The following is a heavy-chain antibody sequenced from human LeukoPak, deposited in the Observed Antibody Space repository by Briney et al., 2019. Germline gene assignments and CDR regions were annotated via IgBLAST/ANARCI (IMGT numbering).Heavy chain of an antibody. CDR1: GFTFGDCA. J-gene: IGHJ4*01. CDR3: TRTYCGGDCYFDY. D-gene: IGHD2-21*02. V-gene: IGHV3-49*04. Sequence: GGSLRLSCTASGFTFGDCAMSWVRQAPGKGLEWVGFIRSRPYGGRTRYAASGTGRFTISRGDSKRVAYRHMNSLETEDTAVYYCTRTYCGGDCYFDYWGQGILVTVSA. CDR2: IRSRPYGGRT.